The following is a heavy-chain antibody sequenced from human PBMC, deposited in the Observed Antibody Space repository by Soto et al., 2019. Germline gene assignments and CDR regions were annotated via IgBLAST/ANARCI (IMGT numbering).Heavy chain of an antibody. V-gene: IGHV2-26*01. CDR1: GLSITDSEMG. CDR2: IDSSGEK. Sequence: QVTLKESGPVLVKPTETLTLRCTVSGLSITDSEMGVSWIRQPPGQPLEWLAHIDSSGEKSYRTFLKSRLALSKDTSKSQIVLTMTNMDPADTATYYCARRHLAVAVSPWFDPWGHGIPVTVSS. CDR3: ARRHLAVAVSPWFDP. D-gene: IGHD6-19*01. J-gene: IGHJ5*02.